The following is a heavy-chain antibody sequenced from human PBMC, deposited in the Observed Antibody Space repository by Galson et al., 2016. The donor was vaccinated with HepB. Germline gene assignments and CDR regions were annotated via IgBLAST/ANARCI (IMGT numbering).Heavy chain of an antibody. J-gene: IGHJ6*02. V-gene: IGHV1-2*02. D-gene: IGHD3-10*01. CDR3: ARVFTMVRGVTNTFYYYGMDV. CDR2: INPNSGGT. Sequence: SVKVSCKASGYTLTDYYIHWVRQAPGQGLEWMGWINPNSGGTNYAQKFQGRVTMTRDTSISTAYMELSGLKSDDTAVYYCARVFTMVRGVTNTFYYYGMDVWGQGSTVTVSS. CDR1: GYTLTDYY.